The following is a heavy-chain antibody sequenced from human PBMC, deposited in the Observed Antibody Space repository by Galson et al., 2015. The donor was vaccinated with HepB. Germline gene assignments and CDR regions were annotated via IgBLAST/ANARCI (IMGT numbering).Heavy chain of an antibody. D-gene: IGHD6-19*01. CDR3: TRLGDFSGYSSR. Sequence: SLRLPCAASGFTFSGSALHWARPASGKGPEWVGRIRSKANNYATSYAPSLQGRFTISRDDSKNMAYMHMKSLKTEDTAVYYCTRLGDFSGYSSRWGQGTQVTVSS. J-gene: IGHJ4*02. CDR2: IRSKANNYAT. V-gene: IGHV3-73*01. CDR1: GFTFSGSA.